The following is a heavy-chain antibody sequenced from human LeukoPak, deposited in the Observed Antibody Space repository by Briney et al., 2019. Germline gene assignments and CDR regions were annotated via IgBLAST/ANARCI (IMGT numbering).Heavy chain of an antibody. D-gene: IGHD3-10*01. Sequence: SETLSLTCTVPGDSISSYYWSWIRQPPGKCLHRIGYIYYSGSTNYNPSLKGRVTISVDTSKNQFSLKLSSVTAADTAVYYCASLYGSGRRFDPWGQGTLVTVSS. V-gene: IGHV4-59*01. CDR2: IYYSGST. J-gene: IGHJ5*02. CDR1: GDSISSYY. CDR3: ASLYGSGRRFDP.